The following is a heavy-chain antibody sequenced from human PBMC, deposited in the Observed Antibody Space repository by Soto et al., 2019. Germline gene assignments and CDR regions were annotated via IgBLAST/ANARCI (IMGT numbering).Heavy chain of an antibody. CDR2: IRSKAYGGTT. Sequence: GGSLRLSCTASGFTLGDYAMSWFRQAPGKGLEWVGSIRSKAYGGTTEYAASVKGRFTISRDDSKSIAYLQMNSLKTEDAAVYYCTKTRGYSYGQYYFDYWGQGTLVTVS. J-gene: IGHJ4*02. CDR3: TKTRGYSYGQYYFDY. V-gene: IGHV3-49*03. D-gene: IGHD5-18*01. CDR1: GFTLGDYA.